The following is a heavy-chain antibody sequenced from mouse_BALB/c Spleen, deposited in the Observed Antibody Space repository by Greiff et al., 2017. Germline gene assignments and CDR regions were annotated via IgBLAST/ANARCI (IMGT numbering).Heavy chain of an antibody. D-gene: IGHD1-1*01. Sequence: EVKLVESGGGLVKPGGSLKLSCAASGFTFSDYYMYWVRQTPEKRLEWVATISDGGSYTYYPDSVKGRFTISRDNAKNNLYLQMSSLKSEDTAMYYCARDGGYYYGSHFDYWGQGTTLTVSS. CDR1: GFTFSDYY. V-gene: IGHV5-4*02. J-gene: IGHJ2*01. CDR2: ISDGGSYT. CDR3: ARDGGYYYGSHFDY.